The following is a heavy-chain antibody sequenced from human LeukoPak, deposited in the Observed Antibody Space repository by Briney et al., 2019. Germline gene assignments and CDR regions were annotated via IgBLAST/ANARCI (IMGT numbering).Heavy chain of an antibody. CDR1: GFTFTNYG. J-gene: IGHJ4*02. V-gene: IGHV3-33*06. CDR2: IWYDGSKK. CDR3: AKNGDAGAAIGGGFDY. D-gene: IGHD2-2*01. Sequence: GRSLRLSCAASGFTFTNYGIHWVRQAPGKGLEWVAVIWYDGSKKYYADSVKGRFTIYRDNSKNTLYLQMNSLRAEDMAVYYCAKNGDAGAAIGGGFDYWGQGTLVTVSS.